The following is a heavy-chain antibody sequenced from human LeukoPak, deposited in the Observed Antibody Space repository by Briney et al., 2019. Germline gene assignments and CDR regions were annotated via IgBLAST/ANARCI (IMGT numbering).Heavy chain of an antibody. Sequence: PSETLSLTCTVSGGSISSSSYYWGWIRQPPGKGLEWIGSIYYSGSTYYNPSLKSRVTISVDTAKNQFSLKLSSVTAADTAVYYCARSRYRYYYYVDVWGKGTTVTVSS. J-gene: IGHJ6*03. CDR1: GGSISSSSYY. CDR2: IYYSGST. V-gene: IGHV4-39*07. D-gene: IGHD1-1*01. CDR3: ARSRYRYYYYVDV.